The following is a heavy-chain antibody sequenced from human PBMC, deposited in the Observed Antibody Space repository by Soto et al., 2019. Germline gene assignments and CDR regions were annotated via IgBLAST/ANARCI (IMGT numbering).Heavy chain of an antibody. CDR1: GFAFSSYA. J-gene: IGHJ6*02. Sequence: GGSLRLSCAASGFAFSSYALTWVRQAPGKGLKWVSGISPGGDSTHYADSVKGRFTISRDNSKNSLFLQMNSLRAEDTAVYYCARAECSNNPCLKAHYSYGLDVWGQGTTVTVSS. V-gene: IGHV3-23*01. CDR2: ISPGGDST. D-gene: IGHD2-2*01. CDR3: ARAECSNNPCLKAHYSYGLDV.